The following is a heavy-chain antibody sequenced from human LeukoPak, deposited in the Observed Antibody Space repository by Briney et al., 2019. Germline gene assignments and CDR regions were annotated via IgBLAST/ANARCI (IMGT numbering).Heavy chain of an antibody. Sequence: PSETLSLTCTVSGGSISSYYWSWIRQPAGKGLEWIGRIYTSGSTNYNPSLKSRVTMSVDTSKNQFSLKLSSVTAADTAVYYCARDGYKYYYYYYMDVWGKGTTVTISS. V-gene: IGHV4-4*07. CDR1: GGSISSYY. CDR2: IYTSGST. J-gene: IGHJ6*03. CDR3: ARDGYKYYYYYYMDV. D-gene: IGHD5-24*01.